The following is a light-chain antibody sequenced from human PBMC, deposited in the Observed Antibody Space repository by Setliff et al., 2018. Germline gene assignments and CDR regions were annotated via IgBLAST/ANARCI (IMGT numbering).Light chain of an antibody. Sequence: ALAQPPSVSGAPGQRVTISCTGNSSNIGAGYEVHWYQHLPGRAPKLLIYANVGRPLGVPDRFSGSKSGTSASLAITGLQADDEADYYCQSYDSSLRYVFGTGTKVTVL. CDR2: ANV. CDR3: QSYDSSLRYV. V-gene: IGLV1-40*01. CDR1: SSNIGAGYE. J-gene: IGLJ1*01.